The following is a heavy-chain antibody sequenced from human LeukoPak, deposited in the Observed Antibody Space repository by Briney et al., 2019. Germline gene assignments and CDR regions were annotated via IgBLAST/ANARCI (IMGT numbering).Heavy chain of an antibody. V-gene: IGHV4-34*01. J-gene: IGHJ6*04. CDR1: GGSFSGYY. CDR3: ARCTMVREVPKYYYYGMDV. D-gene: IGHD3-10*01. CDR2: INHSGST. Sequence: PSETLSLTCAVYGGSFSGYYWSWIRQPPGKGLEWIGEINHSGSTNYNPSLKSRVTISVDTSKNQFSLKLSSVTAADTAVYYCARCTMVREVPKYYYYGMDVWGKGTTVTVSS.